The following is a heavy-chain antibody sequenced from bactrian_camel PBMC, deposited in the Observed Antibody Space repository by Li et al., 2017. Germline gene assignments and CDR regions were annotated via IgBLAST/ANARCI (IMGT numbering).Heavy chain of an antibody. CDR1: KYPTSTNS. CDR2: LEGDDPP. V-gene: IGHV3S53*01. Sequence: HVQLVESGGGSVQTGESLRLSCARSKYPTSTNSMGWFRQAPGKQREGVAGLEGDDPPNYADSVKGRFTLSRDNAKNTVFLQMNSLKSEDTALYYRATDPMGSVWGQGTQVTVS. CDR3: ATDPMGSV. D-gene: IGHD3*01. J-gene: IGHJ4*01.